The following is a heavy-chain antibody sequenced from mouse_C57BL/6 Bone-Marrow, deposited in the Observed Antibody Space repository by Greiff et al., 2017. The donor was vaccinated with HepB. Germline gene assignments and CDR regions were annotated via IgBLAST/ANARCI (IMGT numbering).Heavy chain of an antibody. V-gene: IGHV1-9*01. CDR3: ARQVLLAWCAY. CDR2: ILPGSGST. J-gene: IGHJ3*01. Sequence: QVQLQQSGAELMKPGASVKLSCKATGYTFTGYWIEWVKQRPGHGLEWIGEILPGSGSTNYTEKFKGKATFTADTSSNTAYMQLSSLTTEDSAIYYCARQVLLAWCAYWGRGTVVTVSA. CDR1: GYTFTGYW.